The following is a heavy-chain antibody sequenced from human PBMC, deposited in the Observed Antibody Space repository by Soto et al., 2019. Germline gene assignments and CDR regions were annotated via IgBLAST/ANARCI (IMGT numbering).Heavy chain of an antibody. Sequence: EVQLVESGGGLVKPGGSLRLSCAASGFTFSSYSMHWVRQAPGKGLEWVSSITSSSSYIYYADSVKGRFTISRDNAKHSLYRQMNSLRAEDTAVYYCALYCSGGGCSHTLTARCGQGTLVTVSS. J-gene: IGHJ4*02. D-gene: IGHD2-15*01. CDR3: ALYCSGGGCSHTLTAR. CDR1: GFTFSSYS. V-gene: IGHV3-21*01. CDR2: ITSSSSYI.